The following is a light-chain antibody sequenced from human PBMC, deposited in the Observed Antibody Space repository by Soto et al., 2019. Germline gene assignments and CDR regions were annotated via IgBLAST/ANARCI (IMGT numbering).Light chain of an antibody. J-gene: IGKJ5*01. V-gene: IGKV3-11*01. CDR2: DAS. CDR3: QQRSNWPPAST. CDR1: QSVSSY. Sequence: EIVLTQSPATLSLSPGERATLSCRASQSVSSYLAWYQQKPGQAPRLLIYDASNRATGIPARFSGSGSGTDVTLTISSLEPEDFAVYYCQQRSNWPPASTFGQGTRLEIK.